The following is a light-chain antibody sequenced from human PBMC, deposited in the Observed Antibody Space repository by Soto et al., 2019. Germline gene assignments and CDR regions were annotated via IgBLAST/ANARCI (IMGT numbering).Light chain of an antibody. V-gene: IGLV2-8*01. CDR3: NSYGGRNNYV. CDR1: SSDVGNYDY. J-gene: IGLJ1*01. CDR2: EVS. Sequence: QSALTQPPSASGSPGQSVTISCTGTSSDVGNYDYVSWYQQHPGKAHKLIIYEVSYRPSGVPDRFSGSKSGNTASLTVSGLQAEDEADYYCNSYGGRNNYVFGTGTKATV.